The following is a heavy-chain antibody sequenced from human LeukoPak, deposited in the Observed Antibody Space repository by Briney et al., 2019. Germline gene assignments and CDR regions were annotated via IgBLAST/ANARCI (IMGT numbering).Heavy chain of an antibody. Sequence: PGGSLRLSCTASGFTFSSYAMSWVRQAPGKGLEWVSALSGSGGNTYYADSVKGRFTISRDNSKNTLYLQMNSLRAEDTAKYYCAKVASLCISTSCVRGGFDYWGQGTLVTVSS. J-gene: IGHJ4*02. V-gene: IGHV3-23*01. CDR2: LSGSGGNT. CDR1: GFTFSSYA. D-gene: IGHD2-2*01. CDR3: AKVASLCISTSCVRGGFDY.